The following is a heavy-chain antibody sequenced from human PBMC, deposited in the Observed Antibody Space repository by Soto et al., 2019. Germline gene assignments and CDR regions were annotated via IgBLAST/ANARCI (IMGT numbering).Heavy chain of an antibody. V-gene: IGHV4-39*01. J-gene: IGHJ6*02. CDR2: IYYSGST. CDR3: ARINSSSWYDYYYYGMDV. Sequence: TSETLSLTCTVSGGSISSSSYYWGWIRQPPGKGLEWIGSIYYSGSTYYNPSLKSRVTISVDTSKNQFSLKLSSVTAADTAVYYCARINSSSWYDYYYYGMDVWGQGTTVT. CDR1: GGSISSSSYY. D-gene: IGHD6-13*01.